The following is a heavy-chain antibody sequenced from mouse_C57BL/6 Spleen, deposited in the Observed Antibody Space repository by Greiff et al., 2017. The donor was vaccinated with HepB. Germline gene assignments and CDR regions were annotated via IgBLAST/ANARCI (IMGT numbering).Heavy chain of an antibody. Sequence: EVQGVESGGGLVKPGGSLKLSCAASGFTLSDYGMHWVRQAPEKGLEWVAYISSGSSTIYYADTVKGRFTISRDNAKNTLFLQMTSLRSEDTAMYYCARGRGAMDYWGQGTSVTVSS. CDR3: ARGRGAMDY. CDR1: GFTLSDYG. V-gene: IGHV5-17*01. CDR2: ISSGSSTI. J-gene: IGHJ4*01.